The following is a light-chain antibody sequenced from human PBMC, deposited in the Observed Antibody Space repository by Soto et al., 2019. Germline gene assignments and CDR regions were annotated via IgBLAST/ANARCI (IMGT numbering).Light chain of an antibody. CDR3: QQYGSSPRT. CDR1: QSVGSN. Sequence: EIVMTQSPATLSVSPGERATLSCRPSQSVGSNLAWYQQKPGQAPRLLIYGAFKRATGIPDRFSGSGSGTDFTLTISRMEPEDFAVYCCQQYGSSPRTFGQGTKVDIK. CDR2: GAF. V-gene: IGKV3-20*01. J-gene: IGKJ1*01.